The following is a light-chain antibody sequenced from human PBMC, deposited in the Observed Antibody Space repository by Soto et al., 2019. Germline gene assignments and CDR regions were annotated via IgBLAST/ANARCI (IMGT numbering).Light chain of an antibody. CDR1: QDIGNF. J-gene: IGKJ4*01. V-gene: IGKV1-9*01. Sequence: DIQLTQSPSFVSASVGDRVTITCRASQDIGNFIAWYQQKPGKAPKLLIYSASTLQSGVPSRFSGSGSAAEFSLTISSLQPEHFAAYFCQQLKNYPRPFAGGTKFDI. CDR2: SAS. CDR3: QQLKNYPRP.